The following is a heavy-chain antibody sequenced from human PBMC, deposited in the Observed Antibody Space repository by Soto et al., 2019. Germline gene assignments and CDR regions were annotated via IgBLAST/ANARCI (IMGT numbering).Heavy chain of an antibody. D-gene: IGHD3-16*01. Sequence: SETVSLTCTVSGGSISSYYWTWIRQPPGKGLEWIGNVYYRGNTNYNPSLRSRVTISMDTSNNEFSLSLISMTAADTAVYYCAAGGFLHWFGPSGQGILVTVSA. CDR2: VYYRGNT. V-gene: IGHV4-59*01. J-gene: IGHJ5*02. CDR1: GGSISSYY. CDR3: AAGGFLHWFGP.